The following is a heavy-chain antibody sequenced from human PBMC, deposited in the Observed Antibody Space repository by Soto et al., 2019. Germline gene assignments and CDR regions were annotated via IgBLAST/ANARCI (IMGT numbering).Heavy chain of an antibody. CDR2: ISAYNGNT. CDR3: AREGPAPYYYYGMDV. V-gene: IGHV1-18*01. CDR1: GYTFTNYD. J-gene: IGHJ6*02. Sequence: ASVKVSCKASGYTFTNYDINWVRQAPGQGLEWMGWISAYNGNTNYAQKLQGRVTMTTDTSTSTAYMELRSLRSDDTAVYYCAREGPAPYYYYGMDVWGQGSTVTVSS.